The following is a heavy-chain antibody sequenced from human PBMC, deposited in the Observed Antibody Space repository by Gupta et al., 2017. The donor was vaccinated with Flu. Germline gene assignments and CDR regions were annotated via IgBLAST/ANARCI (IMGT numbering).Heavy chain of an antibody. J-gene: IGHJ4*02. V-gene: IGHV3-23*01. CDR3: AKFRAVTTAFLDS. CDR2: INHSGENT. Sequence: EMQLFESGGGLVQPGGSLRLSCAASGCTFRYSAMSWVRQAPGKGLEWVSSINHSGENTYYADAVKGRFTISRDNSKNTLFLQMDSLRAEDTAIYYCAKFRAVTTAFLDSWGQGTLVTVSS. D-gene: IGHD4-17*01. CDR1: GCTFRYSA.